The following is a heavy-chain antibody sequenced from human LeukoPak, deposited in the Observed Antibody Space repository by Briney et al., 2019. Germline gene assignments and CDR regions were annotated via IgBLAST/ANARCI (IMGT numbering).Heavy chain of an antibody. J-gene: IGHJ6*02. D-gene: IGHD2-2*01. CDR1: GVSISNNNW. CDR2: IYHSGST. CDR3: ARDYQYSGMDV. Sequence: TSETMTLTCAVSGVSISNNNWWSWVRHPPGKGLEWIGEIYHSGSTNYDPSLKSRVTISVDKSKNHFSLKLSSVTAAETAVYYCARDYQYSGMDVWGQGTTVTVSS. V-gene: IGHV4-4*02.